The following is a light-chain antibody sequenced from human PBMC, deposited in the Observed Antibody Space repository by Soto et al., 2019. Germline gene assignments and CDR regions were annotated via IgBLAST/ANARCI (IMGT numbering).Light chain of an antibody. CDR2: NNN. Sequence: QSVLTQPPSASGTPGQRVTISFSGSSSNIGGRTVNWYQQLPGTAPKLLIYNNNQRPSGVPDRFSGSKSGTSASLAITGLQSEDEADYYCAAWDDRLTAHVFGVGTKVTVL. V-gene: IGLV1-44*01. CDR1: SSNIGGRT. CDR3: AAWDDRLTAHV. J-gene: IGLJ1*01.